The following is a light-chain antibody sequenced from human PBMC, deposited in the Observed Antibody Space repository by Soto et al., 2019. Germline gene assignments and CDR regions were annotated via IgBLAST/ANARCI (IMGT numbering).Light chain of an antibody. CDR3: QRCFSTPYT. Sequence: DIQMTQSPSSLSASVGDRVTITCRASQSISSYLNWYQQKPGKAPKLLIYAASSLQSGVPSRFRGSGSGTDFTLTVSTMQHEDFATYSCQRCFSTPYTFGQGIKLEIK. CDR1: QSISSY. J-gene: IGKJ2*01. CDR2: AAS. V-gene: IGKV1-39*01.